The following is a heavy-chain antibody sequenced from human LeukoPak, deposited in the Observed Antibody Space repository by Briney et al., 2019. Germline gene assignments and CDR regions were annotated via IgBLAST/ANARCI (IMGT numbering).Heavy chain of an antibody. J-gene: IGHJ3*02. CDR1: GLTFSSYA. D-gene: IGHD3-3*01. CDR3: AKDQWVTIFGVVDVPDDAFDI. V-gene: IGHV3-30*04. CDR2: ISYDGRIK. Sequence: PGGSLRLSGAASGLTFSSYAMHWVRQAPGKGLEGVAVISYDGRIKYYADSVKGRFTISRDNSKNTLYLQMNSLRAEDTAVYYCAKDQWVTIFGVVDVPDDAFDIWGQGTMVTVSS.